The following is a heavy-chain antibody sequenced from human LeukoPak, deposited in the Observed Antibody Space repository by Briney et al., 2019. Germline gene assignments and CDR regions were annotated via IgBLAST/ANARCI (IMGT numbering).Heavy chain of an antibody. Sequence: SETLSLTCTVSGGSISSYYWSWIRQPAGKGLEWIGRIYATGSTNYNPSLKSRVSMSLDTSKNQFSLRLSSVTAADTAVYYCARAPIYSYYFDYWGQGTLVTVSS. CDR1: GGSISSYY. J-gene: IGHJ4*02. D-gene: IGHD3-3*01. CDR3: ARAPIYSYYFDY. V-gene: IGHV4-4*07. CDR2: IYATGST.